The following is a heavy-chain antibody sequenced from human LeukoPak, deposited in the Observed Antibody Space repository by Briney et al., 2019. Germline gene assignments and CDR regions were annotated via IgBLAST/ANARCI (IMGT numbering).Heavy chain of an antibody. V-gene: IGHV3-30*02. CDR3: ARDLVGGWSCDH. CDR2: IGNDGREI. J-gene: IGHJ4*02. CDR1: GFTFTSHG. Sequence: GGSLRLSCIVSGFTFTSHGMHWVRQAPGKGLEWVAYIGNDGREIYYADSLRGRFTISRDDSKNTVHLQMRSLKVEDTALYYCARDLVGGWSCDHWGQGSLVAVSS. D-gene: IGHD3-16*01.